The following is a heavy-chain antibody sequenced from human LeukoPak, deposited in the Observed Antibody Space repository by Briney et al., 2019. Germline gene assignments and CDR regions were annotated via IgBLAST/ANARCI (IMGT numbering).Heavy chain of an antibody. CDR2: ISSSSSYI. CDR3: ARDVVVVQYYYGMDV. CDR1: GFTFSSYS. Sequence: GGSLRLSCAASGFTFSSYSMNWVRQAPGKGLEWVSSISSSSSYIYYADSVKGRFTISRDNAKNSLYLQMNSLRAEDTAVYYRARDVVVVQYYYGMDVWGQGTTVTVSS. D-gene: IGHD2-15*01. V-gene: IGHV3-21*01. J-gene: IGHJ6*02.